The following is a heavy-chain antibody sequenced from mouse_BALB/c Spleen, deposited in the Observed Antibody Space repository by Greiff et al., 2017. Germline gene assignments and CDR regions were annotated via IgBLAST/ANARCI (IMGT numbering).Heavy chain of an antibody. Sequence: VQLQQSGAELVKPGASVKLSCTASGFNIKDTYMHWVKQRPEQGLEWIGRIDPANGNTKYDPKFQGKATITADTSSNTAYLQLSSLTSEDTAVYYCARSYYGSNYFDYWGQGTLVTVSA. CDR3: ARSYYGSNYFDY. D-gene: IGHD1-1*01. J-gene: IGHJ3*01. CDR2: IDPANGNT. V-gene: IGHV14-3*02. CDR1: GFNIKDTY.